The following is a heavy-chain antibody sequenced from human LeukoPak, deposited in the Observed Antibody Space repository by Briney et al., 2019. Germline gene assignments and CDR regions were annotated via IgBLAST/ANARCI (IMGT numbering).Heavy chain of an antibody. CDR2: IYYSGST. Sequence: PSETLSLTCTVSGGSISSSSYYWGWIRQPPGKGLEWIGSIYYSGSTYYNPSLKSRVTISVDTSKNQFSLKLSSVTAADTAVYYCARHGNYYDSSGYVDYWSQGTLVTVSS. D-gene: IGHD3-22*01. CDR3: ARHGNYYDSSGYVDY. V-gene: IGHV4-39*01. J-gene: IGHJ4*02. CDR1: GGSISSSSYY.